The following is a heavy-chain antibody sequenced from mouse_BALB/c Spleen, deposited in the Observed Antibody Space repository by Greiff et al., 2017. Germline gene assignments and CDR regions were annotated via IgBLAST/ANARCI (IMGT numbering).Heavy chain of an antibody. CDR3: ARGGYYGSSPYAMDY. CDR1: GDSITSGY. V-gene: IGHV3-8*02. D-gene: IGHD1-1*01. CDR2: ISYSGST. J-gene: IGHJ4*01. Sequence: VQLQQSGPSLVKPSQTLSLTCSVTGDSITSGYWNWIRKFPGNKLEYMGYISYSGSTYYNPSLKSRISITRDTSKNQYYLQLNSVTTEDTATYYCARGGYYGSSPYAMDYWGQGTSVTVSS.